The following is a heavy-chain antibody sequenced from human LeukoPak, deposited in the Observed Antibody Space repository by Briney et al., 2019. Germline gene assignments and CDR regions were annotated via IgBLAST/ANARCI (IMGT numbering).Heavy chain of an antibody. CDR1: GYTFTSYG. J-gene: IGHJ6*02. CDR3: ARGFYGYYDSSGYYSIYYYYYGMDV. V-gene: IGHV1-18*01. D-gene: IGHD3-22*01. Sequence: ASVKVSCKASGYTFTSYGISWVRQAPGQGLEWMGWISAYNGNTNYAQKLQGRVTMTTDTSTSTAYMELRSLRSDDTAVYYCARGFYGYYDSSGYYSIYYYYYGMDVWGQGTTVTVSS. CDR2: ISAYNGNT.